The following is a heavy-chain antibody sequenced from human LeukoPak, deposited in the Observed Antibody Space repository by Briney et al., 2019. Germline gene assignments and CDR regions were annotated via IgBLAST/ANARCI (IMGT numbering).Heavy chain of an antibody. D-gene: IGHD2-15*01. CDR2: ICYSGST. Sequence: SETLSLTCAVYGGSFSGSYWSWIRQPPGKGLEWIGYICYSGSTNYNPSLKSRVTISVDTSKNQLSLKLSSVTAADTAVYYCARTTEGYCRGRSCYSYYYYMDVWGKGTTVTVSS. V-gene: IGHV4-59*01. CDR1: GGSFSGSY. J-gene: IGHJ6*03. CDR3: ARTTEGYCRGRSCYSYYYYMDV.